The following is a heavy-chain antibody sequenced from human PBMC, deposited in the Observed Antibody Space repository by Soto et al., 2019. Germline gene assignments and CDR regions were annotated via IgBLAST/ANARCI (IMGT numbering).Heavy chain of an antibody. CDR3: AKGVDTVATSPLGT. Sequence: GGSLRLACAASGLSYSSWSMNWVRQAPGKGLEWVSAISSSGDSTYYTDSVKGRFTISGDNSKNTLYLQMNSLRVEDTAVYYCAKGVDTVATSPLGTWGRGTLVTVSS. CDR1: GLSYSSWS. D-gene: IGHD5-12*01. J-gene: IGHJ5*02. CDR2: ISSSGDST. V-gene: IGHV3-23*01.